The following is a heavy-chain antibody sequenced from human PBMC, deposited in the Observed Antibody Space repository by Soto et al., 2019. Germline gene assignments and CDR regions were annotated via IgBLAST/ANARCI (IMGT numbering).Heavy chain of an antibody. Sequence: GGSLRLSCAASGFTFSDYYMSWIRQAPGKGLEWVSYISSSSSYTNYADSVKGRFTISRDNAKNSLYLQMNSLRAEDTAVYYCARYYYDSSGYYSPLFDYWGQGTLVTVSS. CDR1: GFTFSDYY. D-gene: IGHD3-22*01. CDR3: ARYYYDSSGYYSPLFDY. J-gene: IGHJ4*02. V-gene: IGHV3-11*06. CDR2: ISSSSSYT.